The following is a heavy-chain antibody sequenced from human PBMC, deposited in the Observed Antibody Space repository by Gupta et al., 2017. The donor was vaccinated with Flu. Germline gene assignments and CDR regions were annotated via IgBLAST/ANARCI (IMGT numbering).Heavy chain of an antibody. Sequence: EVQLVESGGGLVKPGGSLRLSCAASGFTFSSYSMNWVRQAPGKGLEWVSYISSSSSYIYYADSVKGRFTISRDNAKNSLYLQMNSLRAEDTAVYYCAREGGYYDSSGRRGQGTLVTVSS. CDR1: GFTFSSYS. CDR3: AREGGYYDSSGR. CDR2: ISSSSSYI. V-gene: IGHV3-21*01. D-gene: IGHD3-22*01. J-gene: IGHJ4*02.